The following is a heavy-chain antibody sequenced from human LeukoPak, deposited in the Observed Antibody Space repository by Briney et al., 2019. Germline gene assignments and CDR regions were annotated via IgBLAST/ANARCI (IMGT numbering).Heavy chain of an antibody. CDR2: IYSGGST. Sequence: GGSLRLSCAASEFTVSSNYMSWVRQAPGKGLEWVSVIYSGGSTYYADSVKGRFTISRDNSKNTLYLQMNNLRAEDTAVYYCASGSGSYRTPYYYMDVWGKGTTVTVSS. V-gene: IGHV3-53*01. CDR1: EFTVSSNY. D-gene: IGHD3-10*01. CDR3: ASGSGSYRTPYYYMDV. J-gene: IGHJ6*03.